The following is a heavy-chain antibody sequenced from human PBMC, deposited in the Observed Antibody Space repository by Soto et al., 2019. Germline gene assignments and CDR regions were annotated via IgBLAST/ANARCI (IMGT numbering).Heavy chain of an antibody. D-gene: IGHD6-13*01. V-gene: IGHV4-34*01. CDR2: INHSGST. J-gene: IGHJ1*01. CDR1: GGSFSGYY. Sequence: QVQLQQWGAGLLKPSETLSLTCAVYGGSFSGYYWSWIRQPPGKGLEWIGEINHSGSTNYNPSLKSRVTISVDTSKNQFSLKLSSVTAADTAVYYCATSYSSSFFAEYFQHWGQGTLVTVSS. CDR3: ATSYSSSFFAEYFQH.